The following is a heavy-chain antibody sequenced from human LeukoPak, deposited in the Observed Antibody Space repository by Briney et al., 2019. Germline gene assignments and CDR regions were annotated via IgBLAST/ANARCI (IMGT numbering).Heavy chain of an antibody. Sequence: SVKVSCKASGGTFSSYAISWVRQAPGQGLEWMGGIIPIFGTAIYAQKFQGRVTMTEDTSTDTAYMELSSLRSEDTAVYYCATGGSGWAIDYWGQGTLVTVSS. CDR1: GGTFSSYA. D-gene: IGHD6-19*01. CDR2: IIPIFGTA. V-gene: IGHV1-69*06. CDR3: ATGGSGWAIDY. J-gene: IGHJ4*02.